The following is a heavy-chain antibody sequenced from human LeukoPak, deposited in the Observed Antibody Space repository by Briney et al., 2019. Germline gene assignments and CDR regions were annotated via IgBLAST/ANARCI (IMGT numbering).Heavy chain of an antibody. J-gene: IGHJ4*02. CDR1: GFTVSSNY. Sequence: PGGSLRLSCAASGFTVSSNYMSWVRQAPGKGLEWVSVIYSGGSTYYAESVKGRFTISRDNSKNTLYLQMNSLRSEDTAVYYCAKDGYCSSTSCYVITGTMDYWGREPWSPSPQ. V-gene: IGHV3-53*01. CDR2: IYSGGST. CDR3: AKDGYCSSTSCYVITGTMDY. D-gene: IGHD2-2*03.